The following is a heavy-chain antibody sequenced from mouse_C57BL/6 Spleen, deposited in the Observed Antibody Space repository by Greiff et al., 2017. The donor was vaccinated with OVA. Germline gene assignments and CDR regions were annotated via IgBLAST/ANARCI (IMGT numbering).Heavy chain of an antibody. CDR1: GFSFNTYA. CDR3: VYGNREAWFAY. J-gene: IGHJ3*01. V-gene: IGHV10-1*01. CDR2: IRSKSNNYAT. D-gene: IGHD2-1*01. Sequence: EVQVVESGGGLVQPKGSLKLSCAASGFSFNTYAMNWVRQAPGKGLEWVARIRSKSNNYATYYADSVKDRFTISRDDSESMLYLQMNNLKTEDTAMYYCVYGNREAWFAYWGQGTLVTVSA.